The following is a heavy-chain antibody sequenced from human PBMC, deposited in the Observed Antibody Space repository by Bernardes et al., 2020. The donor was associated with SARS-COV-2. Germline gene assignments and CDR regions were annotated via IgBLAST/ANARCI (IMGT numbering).Heavy chain of an antibody. D-gene: IGHD1-7*01. J-gene: IGHJ4*02. Sequence: ASVKVSCKASGYIFNDYYIHWVRQAPGQGLEWMGWVSASNEKTRYAQKFQGRVTMTTDTSMTTAYMELRSLTSDDTAIYYCARGDTYHWDYFFEYWGQGTRVPVSS. CDR3: ARGDTYHWDYFFEY. CDR1: GYIFNDYY. CDR2: VSASNEKT. V-gene: IGHV1-18*01.